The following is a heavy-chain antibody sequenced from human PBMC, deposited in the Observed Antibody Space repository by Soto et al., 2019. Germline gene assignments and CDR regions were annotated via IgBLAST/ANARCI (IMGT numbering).Heavy chain of an antibody. CDR3: ARDPYYDSSGYLASHGMDV. CDR2: ISSNGGST. J-gene: IGHJ6*02. D-gene: IGHD3-22*01. Sequence: GGSLRLSCAASGFTFSSYAMHWVRQAPGKGLEYVSAISSNGGSTYYANSVKGRFTISRDNSKNTLYLQMGSLRAEDMAVYYCARDPYYDSSGYLASHGMDVWGQGTTVTVSS. CDR1: GFTFSSYA. V-gene: IGHV3-64*01.